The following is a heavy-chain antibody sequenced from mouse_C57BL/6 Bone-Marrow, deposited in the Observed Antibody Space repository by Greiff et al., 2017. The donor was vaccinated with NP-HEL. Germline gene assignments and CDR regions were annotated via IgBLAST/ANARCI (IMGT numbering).Heavy chain of an antibody. CDR3: TESSYYYDSRGFAY. CDR1: GFNIKDDY. CDR2: IDPENGDT. D-gene: IGHD1-1*01. J-gene: IGHJ3*01. Sequence: EVQLQQSGAELVRPGASVKLSCTASGFNIKDDYMHWVKQRPEQGLEWIGWIDPENGDTEYASKFQGKATITADTSSNTAYLQLSSLTAEDTAVYYCTESSYYYDSRGFAYWGQGTLVTVSA. V-gene: IGHV14-4*01.